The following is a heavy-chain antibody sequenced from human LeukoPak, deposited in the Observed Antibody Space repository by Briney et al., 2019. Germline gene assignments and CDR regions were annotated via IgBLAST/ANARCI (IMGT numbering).Heavy chain of an antibody. D-gene: IGHD1-1*01. CDR3: ARDWKTNSFDY. CDR1: EFTFTTYG. CDR2: IYYDGSNI. Sequence: VGSLRRSCAATEFTFTTYGMHLGGQVPVQGLGLVAFIYYDGSNIYYADYVKGRFTISRDISKNTLYLQMDSLRAEDTAIYYCARDWKTNSFDYRGQGTLVTVSS. V-gene: IGHV3-33*01. J-gene: IGHJ4*02.